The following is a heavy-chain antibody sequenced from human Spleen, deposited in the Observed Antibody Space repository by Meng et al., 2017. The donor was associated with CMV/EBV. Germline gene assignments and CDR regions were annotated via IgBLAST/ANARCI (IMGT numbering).Heavy chain of an antibody. CDR1: GGSVSSGSYY. J-gene: IGHJ6*02. V-gene: IGHV4-61*01. D-gene: IGHD2-2*02. CDR2: IYYSGST. Sequence: SETLSLTCTVSGGSVSSGSYYWSWIRQPPGKGLEWIGYIYYSGSTNYNPSLKSRVTISVDTSKNQFSLKLSSVTAADTAVYYCARSQDIVVVPAAIVHYYYYGMDVWGQGTTVTVSS. CDR3: ARSQDIVVVPAAIVHYYYYGMDV.